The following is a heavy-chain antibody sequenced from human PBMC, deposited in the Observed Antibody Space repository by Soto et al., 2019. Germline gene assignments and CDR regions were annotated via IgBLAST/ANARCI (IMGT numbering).Heavy chain of an antibody. CDR3: VPGLGSQWDY. CDR2: IYYSGSN. CDR1: CGSISSSSYY. D-gene: IGHD3-16*01. Sequence: PSETLSLTCTVSCGSISSSSYYWGWIRQPPGKGLYWIGSIYYSGSNYYNPSLKSRVTISVDTSKNQFSLKLSSVTAADTAVYYCVPGLGSQWDYWGPGTMVTVSS. V-gene: IGHV4-39*01. J-gene: IGHJ4*02.